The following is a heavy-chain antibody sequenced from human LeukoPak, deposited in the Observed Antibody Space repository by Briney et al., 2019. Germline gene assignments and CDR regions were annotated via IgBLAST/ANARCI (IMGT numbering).Heavy chain of an antibody. J-gene: IGHJ4*02. CDR2: IYYSGGT. CDR3: ARRGGDSSGNFDY. V-gene: IGHV4-59*08. Sequence: SETLSLTCTVSGGSISSYYWSWIRQPPGKGLEWLGYIYYSGGTNYNPSLKSRVTISVDTSKKQFSLRLSSVTAADTAVYYCARRGGDSSGNFDYWGQGTLVTVSS. D-gene: IGHD3-22*01. CDR1: GGSISSYY.